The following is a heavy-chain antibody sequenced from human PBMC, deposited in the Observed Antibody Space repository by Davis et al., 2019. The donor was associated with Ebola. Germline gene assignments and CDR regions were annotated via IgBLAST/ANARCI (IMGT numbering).Heavy chain of an antibody. J-gene: IGHJ4*02. Sequence: KVSCRGSGYSFNTYWIAWVRQMPGKGLEWMGIIYPRDSDIRYRPSFEGQVTISVDRSISTAYLQWSSLKASDSAMYYCARRNHYDFWSGYLIWGQGTLVTVSS. D-gene: IGHD3-3*01. V-gene: IGHV5-51*01. CDR3: ARRNHYDFWSGYLI. CDR1: GYSFNTYW. CDR2: IYPRDSDI.